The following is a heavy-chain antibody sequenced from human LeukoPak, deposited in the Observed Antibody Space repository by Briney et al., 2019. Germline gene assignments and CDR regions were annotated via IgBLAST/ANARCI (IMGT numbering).Heavy chain of an antibody. CDR1: GGYISSGGDY. CDR3: ARSRGRDSSGYD. Sequence: TLSLLYSVSGGYISSGGDYWIWMRKHPGKGLEWLGYISYSGSTYSNPSLKSRVTISVDTSKNQFSLKLSSVTAADTAVYYCARSRGRDSSGYDWGQGTLVTVSS. CDR2: ISYSGST. D-gene: IGHD3-22*01. V-gene: IGHV4-31*03. J-gene: IGHJ4*02.